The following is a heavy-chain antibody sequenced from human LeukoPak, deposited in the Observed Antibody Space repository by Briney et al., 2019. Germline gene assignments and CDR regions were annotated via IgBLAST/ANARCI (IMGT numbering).Heavy chain of an antibody. J-gene: IGHJ6*02. CDR1: GFTFSSYW. D-gene: IGHD3-22*01. CDR2: INSDGSST. V-gene: IGHV3-74*01. CDR3: ARPLTYYYDSSGYYGMDV. Sequence: GRSLRLSCAASGFTFSSYWMNWARQAPGKGLVWVSRINSDGSSTSYADSVKGRFTISRDNAKNTLYLQMNSLRAEDTAVYYCARPLTYYYDSSGYYGMDVWGQGTTVTVSS.